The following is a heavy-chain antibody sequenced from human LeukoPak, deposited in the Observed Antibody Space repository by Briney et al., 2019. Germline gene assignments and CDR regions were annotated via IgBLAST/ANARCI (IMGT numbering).Heavy chain of an antibody. Sequence: PGGSLRLSCAASGFTFSSYSMNWVRQAPGKGLEWVSSISSSSSYIYYADSVKGRFTISRDNSKNTLYLQMNSLRAEDAAVYYCVKDRTGNYVAWFDPWGQGTLVTVSS. J-gene: IGHJ5*02. D-gene: IGHD4-11*01. CDR1: GFTFSSYS. CDR3: VKDRTGNYVAWFDP. CDR2: ISSSSSYI. V-gene: IGHV3-21*04.